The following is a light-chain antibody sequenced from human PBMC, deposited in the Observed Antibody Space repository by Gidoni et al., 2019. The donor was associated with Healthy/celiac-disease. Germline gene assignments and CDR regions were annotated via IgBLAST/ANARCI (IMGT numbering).Light chain of an antibody. CDR2: KAS. CDR3: QQYNSYSRT. Sequence: IQMTPSPSTLSASVGDRVTITCRASQSISSWLAWYQQKPGQAPKLLIYKASSLESGVPSRFSGSGSGTEFTLTISSLQPDDFATYYCQQYNSYSRTFGQXTRLEIK. CDR1: QSISSW. V-gene: IGKV1-5*03. J-gene: IGKJ5*01.